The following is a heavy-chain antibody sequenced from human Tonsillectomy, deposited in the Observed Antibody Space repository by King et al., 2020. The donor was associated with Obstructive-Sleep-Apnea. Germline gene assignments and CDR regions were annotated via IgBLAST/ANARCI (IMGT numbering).Heavy chain of an antibody. CDR3: AKDMAGHIVVVTAFDN. J-gene: IGHJ4*02. V-gene: IGHV3-9*01. D-gene: IGHD2-21*02. CDR2: ITWNSGSI. Sequence: VQLVQSGGGLVQPGRSLRLSCAASGFNFDDYAMHWVRQAPGKGLEWVSGITWNSGSIGYGDSVKGRFTISRDNAKNSLYLQMNSLRAEDTALYYCAKDMAGHIVVVTAFDNWGQGTLVTVSS. CDR1: GFNFDDYA.